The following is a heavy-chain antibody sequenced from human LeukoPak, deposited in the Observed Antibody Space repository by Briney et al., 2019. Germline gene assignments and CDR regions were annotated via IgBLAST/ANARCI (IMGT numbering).Heavy chain of an antibody. J-gene: IGHJ4*02. CDR2: ISVSGGST. Sequence: GGSLRLSCAASGFTLSSYAITLVPQAPGKGLDWVSAISVSGGSTYYADSVKGRFTISRDNSKNTLCLQMNSLRAEDTAVYYCAKGQKWELPLDYWGQGTLVTVSS. CDR3: AKGQKWELPLDY. CDR1: GFTLSSYA. D-gene: IGHD1-26*01. V-gene: IGHV3-23*01.